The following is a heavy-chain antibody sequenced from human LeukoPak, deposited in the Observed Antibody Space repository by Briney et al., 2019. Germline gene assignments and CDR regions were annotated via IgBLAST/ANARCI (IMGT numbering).Heavy chain of an antibody. D-gene: IGHD3-22*01. CDR3: AKDPEGSWVSGYYDSSGYYGY. CDR2: IYSGGST. Sequence: PGGSLRLSCAASGFTVSSNYMSWVRRAPGKGLEWVSVIYSGGSTYYADSVKGRFTISRDNSKNTLYLQMNSLRAEDTAVYYCAKDPEGSWVSGYYDSSGYYGYWGQGTLVTVSS. V-gene: IGHV3-53*01. J-gene: IGHJ4*02. CDR1: GFTVSSNY.